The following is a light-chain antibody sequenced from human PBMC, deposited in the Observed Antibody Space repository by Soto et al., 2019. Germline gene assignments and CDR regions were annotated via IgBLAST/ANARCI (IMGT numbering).Light chain of an antibody. Sequence: QSALTQPASVSGSPGQSITISCTGTSSDFGSYNLVSWYQQHPGKDPKLMIYEGSKRPSGVSDRFSGSKSGYTAYLTISGLQAEDEADYYCCSYAGSSTLAFGGGTQLTVL. CDR1: SSDFGSYNL. CDR2: EGS. CDR3: CSYAGSSTLA. V-gene: IGLV2-23*01. J-gene: IGLJ2*01.